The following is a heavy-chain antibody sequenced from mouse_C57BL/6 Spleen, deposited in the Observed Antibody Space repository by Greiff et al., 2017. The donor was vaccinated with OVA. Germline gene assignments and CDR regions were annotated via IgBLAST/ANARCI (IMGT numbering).Heavy chain of an antibody. J-gene: IGHJ4*01. CDR2: ISSGSSTI. D-gene: IGHD1-1*01. CDR1: GFTFSDYG. V-gene: IGHV5-17*01. Sequence: EVKLVESGGGLVKPGGSLKLSCAASGFTFSDYGMHWVRQAPEKGLEWVAYISSGSSTINYADTVKGRFTISRDNAKNTLFLQMTSLRSEDTAMYYCARHGITTVVGAMDYWGQGTSVTVSS. CDR3: ARHGITTVVGAMDY.